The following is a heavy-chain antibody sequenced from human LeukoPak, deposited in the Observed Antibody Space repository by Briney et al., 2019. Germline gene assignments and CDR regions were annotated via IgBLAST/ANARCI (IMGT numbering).Heavy chain of an antibody. CDR3: AKFFGTKGSGSYYNSLFDY. Sequence: GRSLRLSCAASGFTFSSYGMHWVRQAPGKGLEWVAVISYDGSNKYYADSVKGRFTISRDNSKNTLYLQMNSLRAEDTAVYYCAKFFGTKGSGSYYNSLFDYWGQGTLVTVSS. CDR1: GFTFSSYG. CDR2: ISYDGSNK. V-gene: IGHV3-30*18. D-gene: IGHD3-10*01. J-gene: IGHJ4*02.